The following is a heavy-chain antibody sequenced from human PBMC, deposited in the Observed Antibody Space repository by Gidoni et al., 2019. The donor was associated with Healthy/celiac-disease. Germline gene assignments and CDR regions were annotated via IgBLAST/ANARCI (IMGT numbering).Heavy chain of an antibody. CDR2: INAGNGNT. J-gene: IGHJ4*02. D-gene: IGHD5-12*01. CDR1: GSTFPSYA. Sequence: QVQLVQSGAEVKKPGASVKVSCQASGSTFPSYAMHWVRQAPGQRLEWMGWINAGNGNTKYSQKFQGRVTMTRDTSASTAYMELSSLRSEDTAVYYCARVSRDGYMPADYWGQGTLVTVSS. CDR3: ARVSRDGYMPADY. V-gene: IGHV1-3*01.